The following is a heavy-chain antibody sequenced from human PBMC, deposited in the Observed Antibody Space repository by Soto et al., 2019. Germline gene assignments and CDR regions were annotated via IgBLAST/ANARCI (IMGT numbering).Heavy chain of an antibody. CDR2: IIPFLNIP. CDR1: GGTFSNDT. CDR3: GKAYTVTREGQH. V-gene: IGHV1-69*16. Sequence: QVQLVQSGAEVKKPGSSVKVSCKASGGTFSNDTITWVRQAPGQGLEWMGGIIPFLNIPNYARKFQGRVXIXADXSTSKAYMELSSLRSEDKAVYYCGKAYTVTREGQHWGQGTLVIVSS. J-gene: IGHJ1*01. D-gene: IGHD4-17*01.